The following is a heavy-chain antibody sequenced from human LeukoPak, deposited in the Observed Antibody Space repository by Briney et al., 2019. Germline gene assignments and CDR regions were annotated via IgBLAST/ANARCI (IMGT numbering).Heavy chain of an antibody. Sequence: GGSLRLSCAASGFTFSSYAMHWVRQAPGKGLEWVAVISYDGSNKYYADSVKGRFTISRDNSKNTLYLQMNSLRAEDTAVYYCANPSSGYYYLFNWGQGTLVTVSS. D-gene: IGHD3-22*01. CDR2: ISYDGSNK. V-gene: IGHV3-30-3*01. CDR3: ANPSSGYYYLFN. CDR1: GFTFSSYA. J-gene: IGHJ4*02.